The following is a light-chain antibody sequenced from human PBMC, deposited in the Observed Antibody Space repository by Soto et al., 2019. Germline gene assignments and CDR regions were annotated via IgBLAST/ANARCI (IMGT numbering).Light chain of an antibody. Sequence: DIQMTQSPSTLSASVGDRVTITCRASESNNSWLAWYQQKPGKAPKLLIYKASNLESGVPSRFSGSGSGTEFTLTITSLQPDDFATYYCQQYQSYSQFGQGTKVEIK. CDR3: QQYQSYSQ. J-gene: IGKJ1*01. CDR1: ESNNSW. CDR2: KAS. V-gene: IGKV1-5*03.